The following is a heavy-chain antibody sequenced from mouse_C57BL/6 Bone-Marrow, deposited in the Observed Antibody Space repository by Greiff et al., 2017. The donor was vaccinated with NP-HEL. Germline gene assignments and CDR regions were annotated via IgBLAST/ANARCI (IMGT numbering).Heavy chain of an antibody. CDR3: ARGYDGSSRAGDAMDY. D-gene: IGHD1-1*01. Sequence: QVQLKQSGAELVKPGASVKISCKASGYAFSSYWMNWVKERPGKGLEWIGQIYPGDGDTKYNGKFKGKATLTADKSSSTAYMQVSSLTSEDSAVYLCARGYDGSSRAGDAMDYWGRGNSATVS. CDR1: GYAFSSYW. J-gene: IGHJ4*01. V-gene: IGHV1-80*01. CDR2: IYPGDGDT.